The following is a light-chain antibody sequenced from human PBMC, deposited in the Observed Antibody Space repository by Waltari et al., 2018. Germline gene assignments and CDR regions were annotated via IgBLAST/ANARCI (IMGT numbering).Light chain of an antibody. CDR2: EVS. CDR3: SSYAGTRGVV. Sequence: LTQPPSVSVSPGQTARITCSGDALPRQYAFWYQQYPGKAPKLMIYEVSKRPSGVPDRFSGSKSGNTASLTVSGLQAEDEADYYCSSYAGTRGVVFGGGTKLTVL. CDR1: ALPRQY. J-gene: IGLJ2*01. V-gene: IGLV2-8*01.